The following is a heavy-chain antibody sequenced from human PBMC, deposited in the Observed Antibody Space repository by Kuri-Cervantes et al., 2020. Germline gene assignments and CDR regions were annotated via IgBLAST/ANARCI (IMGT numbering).Heavy chain of an antibody. CDR3: AREGIAVAGRIDYGMDV. J-gene: IGHJ6*02. CDR2: ISYDGSNK. CDR1: GFTFSGYA. Sequence: GESLKISCAASGFTFSGYAMHWVRQAPGKGLEWVAVISYDGSNKYYADSVKGRFTISRDNSKNTLYLQMNSLRAEDTAVYYCAREGIAVAGRIDYGMDVWGQGTTVPSP. D-gene: IGHD6-19*01. V-gene: IGHV3-30-3*01.